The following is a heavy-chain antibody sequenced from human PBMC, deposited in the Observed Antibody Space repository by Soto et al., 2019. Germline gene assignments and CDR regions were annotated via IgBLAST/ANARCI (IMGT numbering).Heavy chain of an antibody. V-gene: IGHV3-48*03. CDR3: VRGGGVVWFDP. Sequence: VQLVESGGGLVQFGGSLRLSCAASGFTFSSYEMNWVRQAPGKGLEWVSYISSSTISIYYADSVKGRFTISRDNAKNSLYLQMNSLRAEDTAVYYCVRGGGVVWFDPWGQGTLVTVSS. D-gene: IGHD1-26*01. J-gene: IGHJ5*02. CDR2: ISSSTISI. CDR1: GFTFSSYE.